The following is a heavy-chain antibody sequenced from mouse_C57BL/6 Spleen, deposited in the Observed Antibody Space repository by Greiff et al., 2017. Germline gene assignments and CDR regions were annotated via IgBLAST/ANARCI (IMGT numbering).Heavy chain of an antibody. D-gene: IGHD3-3*01. J-gene: IGHJ4*01. Sequence: EVMLVESGGGLVQPGGSLKLSCAASGFTFSDYGMAWVRQAPRKGPEWVAFISNLAYSIYYADTVTGRFTISRENAKNTLYLEMSSLRSEDTAMYYCARGKLQAMDDWGQGTSVTVAS. V-gene: IGHV5-15*01. CDR1: GFTFSDYG. CDR3: ARGKLQAMDD. CDR2: ISNLAYSI.